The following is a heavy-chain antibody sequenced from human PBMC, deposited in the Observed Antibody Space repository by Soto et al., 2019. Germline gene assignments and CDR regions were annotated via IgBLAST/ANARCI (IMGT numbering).Heavy chain of an antibody. CDR3: ARVFSGNKEWLDP. Sequence: QVQLQESGPGLVKPWGTLSLTCSVSGASISAGNWWTWVRQPPGMGLEWIGEIFDNDSTNYNPSLKSRVTIAIDKSQNQLSLKMTSVTAADPAVYYCARVFSGNKEWLDPWGQGTLVTVSS. CDR2: IFDNDST. V-gene: IGHV4-4*02. D-gene: IGHD3-10*01. CDR1: GASISAGNW. J-gene: IGHJ5*02.